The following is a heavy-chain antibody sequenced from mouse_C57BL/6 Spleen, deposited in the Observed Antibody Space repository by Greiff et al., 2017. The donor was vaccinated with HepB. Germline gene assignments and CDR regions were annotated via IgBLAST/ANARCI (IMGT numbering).Heavy chain of an antibody. J-gene: IGHJ1*03. V-gene: IGHV1-50*01. Sequence: QVQLQQPGAELVKPGASVKLSCKASGYTFTSYWMQWVKQRPGQGLEWIGEIDPSDSYTNYNQKFKGKATLTVDTSSSTAYMQLSSLTSEDSAVYYCASYDYDRYFDVWGTGTTVTVSS. CDR1: GYTFTSYW. D-gene: IGHD2-4*01. CDR2: IDPSDSYT. CDR3: ASYDYDRYFDV.